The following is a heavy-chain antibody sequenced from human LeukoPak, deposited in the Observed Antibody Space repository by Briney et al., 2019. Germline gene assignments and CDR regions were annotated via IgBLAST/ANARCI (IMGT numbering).Heavy chain of an antibody. CDR2: MNPNSGNT. CDR3: ARDPYYYGSGSYPNY. V-gene: IGHV1-8*03. J-gene: IGHJ4*02. CDR1: GYTFTSYD. D-gene: IGHD3-10*01. Sequence: ASVKVSCKASGYTFTSYDINWVRQATGQGLEWMGWMNPNSGNTGYAQKFQGRVTITRNTSISTAYMELSSLRSEDTAVYYCARDPYYYGSGSYPNYWGQGTLVTVPS.